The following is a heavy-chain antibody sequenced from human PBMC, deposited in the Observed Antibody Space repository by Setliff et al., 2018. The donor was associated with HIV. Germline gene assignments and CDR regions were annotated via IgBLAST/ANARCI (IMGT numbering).Heavy chain of an antibody. D-gene: IGHD5-12*01. CDR1: GGSFSDYY. CDR3: ARLPRGPWRWDY. CDR2: IKHSGST. Sequence: SETLSLTCAVHGGSFSDYYWTWIRQPPGKGLEWIGEIKHSGSTNYNPSLKSRVTISVDTAKNQFSLKLTSVTATDTAVYYCARLPRGPWRWDYWGQGMLVTVSS. V-gene: IGHV4-34*01. J-gene: IGHJ4*02.